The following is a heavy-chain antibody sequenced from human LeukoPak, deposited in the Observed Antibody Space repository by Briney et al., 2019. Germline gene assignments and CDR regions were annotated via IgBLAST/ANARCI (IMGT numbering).Heavy chain of an antibody. V-gene: IGHV4-4*02. CDR2: VHLDGRT. CDR1: GGSVSSTNW. D-gene: IGHD6-25*01. CDR3: AGEGGFYLPLDY. Sequence: PSETLSLTCGVSGGSVSSTNWWTWIRQPPGKGLEWIGEVHLDGRTNFNPSLKSRLTMSVDLSENHVSLKLTSVTAADTAVYYCAGEGGFYLPLDYSGQGTLVTVSS. J-gene: IGHJ4*02.